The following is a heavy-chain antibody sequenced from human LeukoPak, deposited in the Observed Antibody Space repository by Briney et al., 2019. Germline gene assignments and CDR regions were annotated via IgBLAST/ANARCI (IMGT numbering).Heavy chain of an antibody. V-gene: IGHV3-23*01. CDR2: TSSGAAPT. J-gene: IGHJ4*02. CDR1: GFTFSNYA. D-gene: IGHD6-25*01. CDR3: AKNSGYSWQYFFDY. Sequence: PGGALRLSCAASGFTFSNYAMSWGRQAPGKGLEWGSATSSGAAPTYYADSVKGRFPISRYNSKNTLYLQMNSLRAEDAAVYFCAKNSGYSWQYFFDYWGQGTLVTVSS.